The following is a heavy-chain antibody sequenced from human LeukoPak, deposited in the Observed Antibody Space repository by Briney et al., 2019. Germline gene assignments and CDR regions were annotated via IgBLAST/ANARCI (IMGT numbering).Heavy chain of an antibody. V-gene: IGHV4-59*11. CDR2: IHPSGRT. CDR3: AGDGGSYYDFDY. J-gene: IGHJ4*02. D-gene: IGHD1-26*01. Sequence: SETLSLTCTVSGASISYHYWSWIRQPPGKGLEWIGYIHPSGRTNSDSSLKSRVTMLVDTSNNQVSLKMTSVTAADTAVYYCAGDGGSYYDFDYWGQGTLVTVSS. CDR1: GASISYHY.